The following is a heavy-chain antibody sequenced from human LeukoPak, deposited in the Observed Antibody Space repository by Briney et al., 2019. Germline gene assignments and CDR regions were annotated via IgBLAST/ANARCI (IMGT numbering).Heavy chain of an antibody. J-gene: IGHJ4*02. CDR1: GFTFSSYA. V-gene: IGHV3-23*01. CDR2: ISDSGGYT. Sequence: PGGSLRLSGAASGFTFSSYAMSWVRQAPGKGLEWVSSISDSGGYTSFADSLKGRVTTSRDISKDTLYLQMNSLRAEYTAVYYCVKRSPYYCDSWGQGTLVTVSS. CDR3: VKRSPYYCDS.